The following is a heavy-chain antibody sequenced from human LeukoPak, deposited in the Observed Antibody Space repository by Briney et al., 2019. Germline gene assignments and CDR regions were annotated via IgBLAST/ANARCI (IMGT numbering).Heavy chain of an antibody. CDR3: ARFIHRSGWYEYFQH. CDR1: GFTFINYW. J-gene: IGHJ1*01. V-gene: IGHV3-7*01. CDR2: IKEDGSEK. Sequence: GALRLSCAASGFTFINYWMSWIRPAPGKGLEWVANIKEDGSEKYHVDSVTGRFTISRDNANNTLHLQMNTLRAGDTAVYYCARFIHRSGWYEYFQHWGQGTLVTVSS. D-gene: IGHD6-19*01.